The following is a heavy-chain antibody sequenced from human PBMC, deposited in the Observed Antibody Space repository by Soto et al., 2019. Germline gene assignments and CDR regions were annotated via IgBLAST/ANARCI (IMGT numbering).Heavy chain of an antibody. Sequence: QVQLQESGPGLVKPSGTLSLTCAVSGGSISSSNWWSWVRQPPGKGLEWIGEIYHSGSTNYNLSLKSRVTISVDKSGIQFSLKLRSVTAADTAVYYCARETGIAVAGTRNWFDPWGQGTLVTVSS. CDR3: ARETGIAVAGTRNWFDP. V-gene: IGHV4-4*02. CDR2: IYHSGST. J-gene: IGHJ5*02. CDR1: GGSISSSNW. D-gene: IGHD6-19*01.